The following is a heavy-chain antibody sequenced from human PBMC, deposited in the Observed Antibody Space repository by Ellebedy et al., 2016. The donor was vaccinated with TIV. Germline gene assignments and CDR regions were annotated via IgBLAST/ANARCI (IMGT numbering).Heavy chain of an antibody. CDR1: GYAFAGYY. CDR3: ARVGSGSDADY. V-gene: IGHV1-2*02. J-gene: IGHJ4*02. D-gene: IGHD3-10*01. CDR2: INPDSGGT. Sequence: AASVKVSCKASGYAFAGYYLHWVRQAPGQGLEWMGWINPDSGGTAYAQKLQGRVTMTRDTSISTAYMELSRLRSDDTAVYFCARVGSGSDADYWGQGTLVTVSS.